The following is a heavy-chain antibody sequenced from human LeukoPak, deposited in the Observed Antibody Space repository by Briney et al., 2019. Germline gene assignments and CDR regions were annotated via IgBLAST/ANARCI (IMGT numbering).Heavy chain of an antibody. J-gene: IGHJ4*02. Sequence: PSETLSLTCTVSGDSISGYYWSWIRQPPGRGLEWIGYIYYSGSATYNPSLKSRVTISVDTSKNQFSLKLSSVTAADTAVYYCATVVVAAYRIDYWGQGTLVTVSS. V-gene: IGHV4-59*12. CDR1: GDSISGYY. CDR2: IYYSGSA. CDR3: ATVVVAAYRIDY. D-gene: IGHD2-15*01.